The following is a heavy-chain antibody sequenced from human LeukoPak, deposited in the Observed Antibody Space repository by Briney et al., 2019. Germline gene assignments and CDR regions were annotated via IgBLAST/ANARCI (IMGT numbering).Heavy chain of an antibody. V-gene: IGHV3-21*01. J-gene: IGHJ4*02. D-gene: IGHD6-13*01. CDR3: ARGRSSWYYFDY. Sequence: GGSLRLSCAASGFTFSSYSMNWVRQAPGKGLEWVGSISSIISYINYADSVKGRFTISRDNAKNSRYLQMNSLRAEDTAVYSCARGRSSWYYFDYWGQGTLVTVSS. CDR2: ISSIISYI. CDR1: GFTFSSYS.